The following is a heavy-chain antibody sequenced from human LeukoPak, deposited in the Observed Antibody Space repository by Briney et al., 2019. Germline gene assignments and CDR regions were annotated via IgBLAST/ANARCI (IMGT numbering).Heavy chain of an antibody. Sequence: GGSLRLSCAASGFTFSSYSMNWVRQAPGKGLEWVSSISSISSDIYYADSVKGRFTISRDNAKNSLYLQLNSLRAEDTAVYYCAKDREGYCSSANCFVEDPLNFWGQGTMVTVSS. J-gene: IGHJ3*01. D-gene: IGHD2-2*01. CDR3: AKDREGYCSSANCFVEDPLNF. V-gene: IGHV3-21*01. CDR1: GFTFSSYS. CDR2: ISSISSDI.